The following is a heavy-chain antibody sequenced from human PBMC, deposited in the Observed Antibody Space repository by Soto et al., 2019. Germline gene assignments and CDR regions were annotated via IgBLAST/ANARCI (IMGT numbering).Heavy chain of an antibody. D-gene: IGHD2-21*01. Sequence: GASVKVSCKASGYTFTGYYMHWVRQAPGQGLEWLGWIHLNSGGTNYAQSFQGRVTMTRDMSVSTVYMEMTGLSSDDTAVYYCASLRELSYSYFYFFTLDVWGQGTTVTVSS. V-gene: IGHV1-2*02. J-gene: IGHJ6*02. CDR3: ASLRELSYSYFYFFTLDV. CDR2: IHLNSGGT. CDR1: GYTFTGYY.